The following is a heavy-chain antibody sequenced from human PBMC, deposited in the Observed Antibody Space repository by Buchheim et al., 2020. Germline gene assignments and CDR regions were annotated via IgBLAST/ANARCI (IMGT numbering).Heavy chain of an antibody. J-gene: IGHJ5*02. D-gene: IGHD3-3*01. CDR2: INHSGST. CDR1: GGSFSGYY. CDR3: ARSSGNVLRFLELSSKWFDP. Sequence: QVQLQQWGAGLLKPSETLSLTCAVYGGSFSGYYLSWIRQPPGKGLEWIGEINHSGSTNYNPSLKSRVTISVDTSKNQFSLKLSSVTAADTAVYYCARSSGNVLRFLELSSKWFDPWGQGTL. V-gene: IGHV4-34*01.